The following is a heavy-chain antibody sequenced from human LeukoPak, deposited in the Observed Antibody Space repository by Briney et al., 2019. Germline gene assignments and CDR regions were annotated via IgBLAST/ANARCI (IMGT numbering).Heavy chain of an antibody. CDR3: ARGGDYPFDY. D-gene: IGHD4-17*01. Sequence: SETLSLTCTVSGGSFSGYYWSWIRQPPGKGLEWIGEINHSGSTNYNPSLKSRVTISVDTSKNQFSLKLSSVTAADTAVYYCARGGDYPFDYWGQGTLVTVSS. V-gene: IGHV4-34*01. CDR1: GGSFSGYY. CDR2: INHSGST. J-gene: IGHJ4*02.